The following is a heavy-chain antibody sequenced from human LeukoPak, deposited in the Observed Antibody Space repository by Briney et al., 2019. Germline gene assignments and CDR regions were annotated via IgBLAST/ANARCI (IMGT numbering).Heavy chain of an antibody. D-gene: IGHD3-22*01. CDR3: ARDRASGIVVATRYFDL. CDR1: GGSISSGGYY. J-gene: IGHJ2*01. V-gene: IGHV4-31*03. CDR2: IYYSGST. Sequence: SETLSLTCTVSGGSISSGGYYWSWIRQHPRKGLEWIGYIYYSGSTYYNPSLKSRVTISVDTSKNQFSLKLSSVTAADTAVYYCARDRASGIVVATRYFDLWGRGTMVTVSS.